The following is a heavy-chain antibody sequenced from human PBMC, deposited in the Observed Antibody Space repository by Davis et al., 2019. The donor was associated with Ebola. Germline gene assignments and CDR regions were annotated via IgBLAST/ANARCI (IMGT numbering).Heavy chain of an antibody. CDR3: ARGGARPPTNYYYYYGMDV. CDR1: GYTFTSYY. CDR2: INPNSGGT. Sequence: ASVKVSCKASGYTFTSYYMHWVRQAPGQGLEWMGWINPNSGGTNYAQKFQGWVTMTRDTSISTAYMELSRLRSDDTAVYYCARGGARPPTNYYYYYGMDVWGQGTTVTVSS. V-gene: IGHV1-2*04. J-gene: IGHJ6*02. D-gene: IGHD6-25*01.